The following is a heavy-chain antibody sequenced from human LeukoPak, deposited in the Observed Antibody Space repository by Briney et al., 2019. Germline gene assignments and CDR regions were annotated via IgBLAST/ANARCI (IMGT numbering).Heavy chain of an antibody. CDR1: GFTFSSYA. D-gene: IGHD4-17*01. CDR2: ISGSGGST. V-gene: IGHV3-23*01. Sequence: GGSLRLSCAASGFTFSSYAMSWVRQAPGKGLEWVSAISGSGGSTYYADSVKGRFTISRDNAKNSLYLQMNSLRAEDTAVYYCARSYGDPAPFDYWGQGTLVTVSS. CDR3: ARSYGDPAPFDY. J-gene: IGHJ4*02.